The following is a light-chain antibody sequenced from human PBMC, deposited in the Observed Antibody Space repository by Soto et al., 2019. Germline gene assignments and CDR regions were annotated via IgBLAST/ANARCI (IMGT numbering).Light chain of an antibody. CDR1: QTINTY. CDR3: QQSYSTPVT. Sequence: DIQMTQSSSSLSTSVGDRVTITCRASQTINTYLNWYQHNPGQAPRLLIFAASRLQTGVPSRFSGGGSGTVFTLTITSLQPEDFATYYCQQSYSTPVTFGQGTTL. CDR2: AAS. V-gene: IGKV1-39*01. J-gene: IGKJ2*01.